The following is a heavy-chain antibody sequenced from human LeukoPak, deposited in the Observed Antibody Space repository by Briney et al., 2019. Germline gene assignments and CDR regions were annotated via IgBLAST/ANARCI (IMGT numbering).Heavy chain of an antibody. CDR1: GFTFSGSA. CDR2: IRGKADDYAS. V-gene: IGHV3-73*01. D-gene: IGHD3-10*01. J-gene: IGHJ4*02. CDR3: SRLAAFGSA. Sequence: GGSLRLSCAASGFTFSGSAIHWVRQASGKGLEWICRIRGKADDYASVYAASVEGRFTISRDDSRNAAYLQMNSLKIEDTAVYYCSRLAAFGSAWGQGTLVTVSS.